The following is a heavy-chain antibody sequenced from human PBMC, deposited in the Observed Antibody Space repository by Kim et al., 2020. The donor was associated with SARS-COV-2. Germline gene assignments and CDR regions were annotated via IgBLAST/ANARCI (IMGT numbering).Heavy chain of an antibody. J-gene: IGHJ6*02. D-gene: IGHD6-19*01. CDR1: GGSFSSGGYY. Sequence: SETLSLTCTVSGGSFSSGGYYWSWIRQHPGKGLEWIGYIYYSGSTYYNPSLKSRVTISVDTSKNQFSLKLSSVTAADTAVYYCASSRWLRGGMDVWGQGTTVTVSS. CDR3: ASSRWLRGGMDV. CDR2: IYYSGST. V-gene: IGHV4-31*03.